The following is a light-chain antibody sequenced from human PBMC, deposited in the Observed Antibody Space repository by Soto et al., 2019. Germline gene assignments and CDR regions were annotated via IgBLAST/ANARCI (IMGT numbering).Light chain of an antibody. CDR2: QDS. V-gene: IGLV3-1*01. Sequence: SYELTQPPSVSVSPGQTASITCSGDKLGDKYACWYQQKPGQSPVLVIYQDSKRPSGIPERFSGYNSGNTATLTISGTQAMEEADYYCQGWDSSTVVFGGGTKVTVL. CDR3: QGWDSSTVV. CDR1: KLGDKY. J-gene: IGLJ2*01.